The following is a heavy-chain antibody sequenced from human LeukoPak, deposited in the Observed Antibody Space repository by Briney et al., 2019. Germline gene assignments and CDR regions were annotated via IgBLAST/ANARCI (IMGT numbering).Heavy chain of an antibody. J-gene: IGHJ4*02. CDR1: GYTFTSYG. CDR3: ARATSRVSPMYYFDY. V-gene: IGHV1-18*04. Sequence: ASVKVSCKASGYTFTSYGISWVRQAPGQGLEWMGWISAYNGNTNYARKLQGRVTMTTDTSTSTAYMELRSLRSDDTAVYYCARATSRVSPMYYFDYWGQGTLVTVSS. CDR2: ISAYNGNT. D-gene: IGHD3-10*02.